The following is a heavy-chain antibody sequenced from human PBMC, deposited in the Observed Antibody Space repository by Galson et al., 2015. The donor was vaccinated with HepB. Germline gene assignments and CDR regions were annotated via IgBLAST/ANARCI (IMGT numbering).Heavy chain of an antibody. J-gene: IGHJ4*02. CDR2: ISGSGGST. V-gene: IGHV3-23*01. D-gene: IGHD3-22*01. CDR3: AKSGGSHASSGYYYF. CDR1: GFTFSSYA. Sequence: SLRLSCAAPGFTFSSYAMSWVRQAPGKGLEWVSAISGSGGSTYYADSVKGRFTISRDNSKNTLYLQMNSLRAEDTAVYYCAKSGGSHASSGYYYFWGQGTLVTVSS.